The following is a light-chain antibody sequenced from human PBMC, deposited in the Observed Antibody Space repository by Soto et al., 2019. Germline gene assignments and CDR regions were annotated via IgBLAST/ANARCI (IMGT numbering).Light chain of an antibody. J-gene: IGLJ1*01. CDR2: DVN. CDR1: SSDVGGYDY. CDR3: SSYTSSSTNV. V-gene: IGLV2-14*03. Sequence: QSVLTQPASVSESPGQSIAISCTGTSSDVGGYDYVSWYQQLPGKAPKLMIYDVNNRPSGVSNRFSGSKSGNTASLTISGLQAEDEADYYCSSYTSSSTNVFGTETKVTVL.